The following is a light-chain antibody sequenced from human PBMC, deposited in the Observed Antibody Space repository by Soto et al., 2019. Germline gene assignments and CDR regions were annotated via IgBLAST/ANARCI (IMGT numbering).Light chain of an antibody. V-gene: IGLV1-47*01. CDR3: AAWDDSLSGPV. J-gene: IGLJ3*02. CDR1: SSNIGSNY. CDR2: RNN. Sequence: QSVLTQPPSASGTPGQRVTISCSGSSSNIGSNYVYWYQQLPGTAPKLLIYRNNQRPSGVPDRFSGSKSGTSASLAFSVLRSEDEADYYCAAWDDSLSGPVFGGGTKVNVL.